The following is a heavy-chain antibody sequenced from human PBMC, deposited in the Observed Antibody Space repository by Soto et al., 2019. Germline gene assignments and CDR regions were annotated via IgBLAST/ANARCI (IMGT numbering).Heavy chain of an antibody. CDR2: IYYSGST. J-gene: IGHJ6*03. Sequence: SETLSLTCTVSGGSISSYYWSWIRQPPGKGLEWIGYIYYSGSTNYNPSLKSRVTISVDTSKNQFSLKLSSVTAADTAVYYCARGSTVTTTKRLNYYYYYYMDVWGKGTTVTVSS. D-gene: IGHD4-17*01. CDR3: ARGSTVTTTKRLNYYYYYYMDV. CDR1: GGSISSYY. V-gene: IGHV4-59*01.